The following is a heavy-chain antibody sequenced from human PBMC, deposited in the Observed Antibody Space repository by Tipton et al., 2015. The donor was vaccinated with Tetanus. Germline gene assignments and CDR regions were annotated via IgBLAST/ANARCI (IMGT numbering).Heavy chain of an antibody. D-gene: IGHD3-22*01. CDR2: IYPGDSDT. V-gene: IGHV5-51*01. CDR3: ARRRGTMIVVVIDDAFDI. Sequence: QLVQSGAEVKKPGESLKISCKGSGYSFTSYWIGWVRQMPGKGLEWMGIIYPGDSDTRYSPSFQVQVTISADKSSSTAYLQWSSLKASDTAMYYCARRRGTMIVVVIDDAFDIWGQGTMVTVSS. J-gene: IGHJ3*02. CDR1: GYSFTSYW.